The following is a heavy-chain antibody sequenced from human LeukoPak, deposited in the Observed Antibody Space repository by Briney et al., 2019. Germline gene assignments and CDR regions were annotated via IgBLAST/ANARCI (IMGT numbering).Heavy chain of an antibody. CDR2: IYYSGST. V-gene: IGHV4-59*08. J-gene: IGHJ4*02. CDR1: GGSISSYY. CDR3: ARLRRWLQSNYFDY. Sequence: PSATLSLTCTVSGGSISSYYWSWIRQPPGKGLEWFGYIYYSGSTDYNPSLKSRVTISVDTSKNQFSLKLSSVTAADTAVYYCARLRRWLQSNYFDYWGQGTLVTVSS. D-gene: IGHD5-24*01.